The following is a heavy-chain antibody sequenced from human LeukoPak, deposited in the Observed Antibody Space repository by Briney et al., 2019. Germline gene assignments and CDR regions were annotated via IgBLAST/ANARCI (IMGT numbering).Heavy chain of an antibody. J-gene: IGHJ4*02. CDR1: GASISSGPSF. CDR2: IYGASGNT. V-gene: IGHV4-61*02. D-gene: IGHD3-16*01. Sequence: SETLSLTCTVSGASISSGPSFWSWIRQPAGKGLEWIGRIYGASGNTNYNPSLKSRVTISVDASKNQFSLKLTSVTAADTAVYYCADHSNANTVWGQGTLVTVPS. CDR3: ADHSNANTV.